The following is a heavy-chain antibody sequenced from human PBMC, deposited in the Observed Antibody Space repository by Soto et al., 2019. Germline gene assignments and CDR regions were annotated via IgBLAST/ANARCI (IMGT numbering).Heavy chain of an antibody. V-gene: IGHV6-1*01. J-gene: IGHJ6*02. Sequence: SQTLSLTCAISGDSVSSNSAAWNWIRQSTSRGLEWLGRTYYRSKWYNDYAVSVKSRITINPDTSKKQFSLQLNPGPPEDTAVYYWERDSTEYSSGWYWAEHYYGMSLWSQRNSVTV. CDR3: ERDSTEYSSGWYWAEHYYGMSL. CDR2: TYYRSKWYN. D-gene: IGHD6-19*01. CDR1: GDSVSSNSAA.